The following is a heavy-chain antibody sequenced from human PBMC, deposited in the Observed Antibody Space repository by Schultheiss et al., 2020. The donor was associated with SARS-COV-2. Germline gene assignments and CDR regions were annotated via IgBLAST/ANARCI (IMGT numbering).Heavy chain of an antibody. D-gene: IGHD2-15*01. J-gene: IGHJ4*02. CDR1: GFTFSSYA. Sequence: GGSLRLSCAASGFTFSSYAMHWVRQAPGKGLEWVAVISYDGGDKYYADSVKGRFTISRDNSKNTLYLQMNSLRAEDTAVYYCARDGTDIVVVVAATHHFDYWGQGTLVTVSS. CDR3: ARDGTDIVVVVAATHHFDY. CDR2: ISYDGGDK. V-gene: IGHV3-30*04.